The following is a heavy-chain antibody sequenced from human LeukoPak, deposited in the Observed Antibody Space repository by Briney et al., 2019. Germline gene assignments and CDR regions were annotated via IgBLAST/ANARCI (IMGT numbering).Heavy chain of an antibody. CDR3: ARDGLREGFDP. D-gene: IGHD4-17*01. V-gene: IGHV4-31*03. CDR1: GGSISSGGYY. Sequence: PSQTLSLTCTVSGGSISSGGYYWSWIRQHPWKGLEWIGYIYYSGSTYYNPSLKSRVTISVDTSKNQFSLKLSSVTAADTAVYYCARDGLREGFDPWGQGTLVTVSS. J-gene: IGHJ5*02. CDR2: IYYSGST.